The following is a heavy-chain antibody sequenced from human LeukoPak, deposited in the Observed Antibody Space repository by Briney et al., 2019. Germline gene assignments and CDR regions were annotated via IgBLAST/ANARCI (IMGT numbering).Heavy chain of an antibody. CDR3: ARGLYDFSTPSWFDP. J-gene: IGHJ5*02. D-gene: IGHD3-3*01. CDR1: GGSFSGYY. V-gene: IGHV4-34*01. Sequence: SETLSLTCAVYGGSFSGYYWSWIRQPPGKGLEWIGEINHSGSTNYNPSLKSRVTISVDTSKNQFSLKLSSVTAADTAVYYCARGLYDFSTPSWFDPWGQGTLVTVSS. CDR2: INHSGST.